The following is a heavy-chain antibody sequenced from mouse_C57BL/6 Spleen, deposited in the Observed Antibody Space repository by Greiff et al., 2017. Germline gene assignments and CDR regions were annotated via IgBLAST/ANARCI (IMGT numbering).Heavy chain of an antibody. CDR2: ISSGSSTI. J-gene: IGHJ2*01. CDR1: GFTFSDYG. CDR3: ARKDYYSNYVEFDY. D-gene: IGHD2-5*01. V-gene: IGHV5-17*01. Sequence: EVKLVESGGGLVKPGGSLKLSCAASGFTFSDYGMHWVRQAPEKGLEWVAYISSGSSTIYYADTVKGRFTISRDNAKNTLFLQMTSLRSEDTAMYYCARKDYYSNYVEFDYWAQGTTLTVSS.